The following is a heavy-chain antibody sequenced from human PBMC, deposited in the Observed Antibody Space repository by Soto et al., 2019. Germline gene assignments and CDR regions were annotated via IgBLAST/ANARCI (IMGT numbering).Heavy chain of an antibody. CDR3: VRRSTLSYYGVDV. J-gene: IGHJ6*02. CDR2: TSYDGGDS. CDR1: GFTFGSYE. Sequence: PGGALGLFRVGSGFTFGSYEMHWVRQAPGKGLEWVTFTSYDGGDSYYADSVKGRFTMSRDNSESLMYLQMNSLRTEDTAVYYCVRRSTLSYYGVDVWGQGTTVTVCS. V-gene: IGHV3-30*01. D-gene: IGHD3-16*01.